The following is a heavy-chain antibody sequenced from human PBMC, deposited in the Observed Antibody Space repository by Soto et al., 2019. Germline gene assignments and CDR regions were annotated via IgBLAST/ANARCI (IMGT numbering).Heavy chain of an antibody. Sequence: GGSLRLSCAASGFTFTRYSMNWVRQAPGKGLEWVSSISSTTNYIYYADSMKGRFTVSRDNAKNSVYLEMNSLSAEDTAVYYCARESEDLTSNFDYWGQGTLVTAPQ. CDR2: ISSTTNYI. CDR3: ARESEDLTSNFDY. V-gene: IGHV3-21*01. CDR1: GFTFTRYS. J-gene: IGHJ4*02.